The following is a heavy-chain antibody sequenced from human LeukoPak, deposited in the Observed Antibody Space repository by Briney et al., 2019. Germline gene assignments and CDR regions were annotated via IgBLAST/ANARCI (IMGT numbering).Heavy chain of an antibody. CDR1: RLASTAYS. Sequence: PGRSPSPSSAPSRLASTAYSIASGRQAPGERPQWVASVIGDERARHQADSVTGRFTISRDNAQISVYLQMSSLRGEDTAVYYRARAVGGSLDYWGQGTLVTDAS. CDR3: ARAVGGSLDY. D-gene: IGHD2-15*01. V-gene: IGHV3-7*01. J-gene: IGHJ4*02. CDR2: VIGDERAR.